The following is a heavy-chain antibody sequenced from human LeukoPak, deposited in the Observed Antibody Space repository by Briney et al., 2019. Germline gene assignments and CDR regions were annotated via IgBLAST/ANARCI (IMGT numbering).Heavy chain of an antibody. CDR2: IRGNGET. Sequence: GGSLRLSCAASGLSVSTFAMSWVRQAPATGLEWVSGIRGNGETFYADSVKGRFTLSSDSSRNTVYFQLNNLRVEDTAIYYCSGASWVSSNYAVGCGQPSLVTASAGSASAPTFD. V-gene: IGHV3-23*01. CDR3: SGASWVSSNYAVGCGQPSLVTASAGSASAPTFD. D-gene: IGHD2-21*02. J-gene: IGHJ2*01. CDR1: GLSVSTFA.